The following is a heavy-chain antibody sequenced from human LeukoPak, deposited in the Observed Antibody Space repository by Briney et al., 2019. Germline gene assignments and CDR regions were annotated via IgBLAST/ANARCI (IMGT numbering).Heavy chain of an antibody. Sequence: SETLSLTCTVSGGSLSDYYWNWIRQPPGEGLEWFGYIYYTGSTNYNPSLKSRVTISVDRSKNQFSLKLSSVTAADTAVYYCARVGRWFFDYWGQGTLATVSS. CDR2: IYYTGST. V-gene: IGHV4-59*12. J-gene: IGHJ4*02. CDR3: ARVGRWFFDY. CDR1: GGSLSDYY. D-gene: IGHD4-23*01.